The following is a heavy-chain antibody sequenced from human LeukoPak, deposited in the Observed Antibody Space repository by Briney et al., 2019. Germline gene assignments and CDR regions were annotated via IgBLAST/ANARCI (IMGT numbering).Heavy chain of an antibody. D-gene: IGHD6-13*01. V-gene: IGHV4-38-2*02. Sequence: SSETLSLTCTVSGYSISSGYSWSWIRQPPGKGLEWIGYIYHSGSTYYNPSLKSRVTISVDRSKNQFSLKLSSVTAADTAVYYCAGDGLSWQQLVNSDRRASPNWHFDLWGRGTLVTVSS. CDR2: IYHSGST. J-gene: IGHJ2*01. CDR1: GYSISSGYS. CDR3: AGDGLSWQQLVNSDRRASPNWHFDL.